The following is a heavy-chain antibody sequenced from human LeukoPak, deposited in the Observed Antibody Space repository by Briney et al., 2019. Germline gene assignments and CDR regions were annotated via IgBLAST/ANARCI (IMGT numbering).Heavy chain of an antibody. V-gene: IGHV1-46*01. J-gene: IGHJ4*02. CDR1: GYTFTSYY. CDR3: ARGQFPDSSGYYFLNY. D-gene: IGHD3-22*01. CDR2: INPSGGST. Sequence: ASVKVSCKASGYTFTSYYMHWVRQAPGQGLEWMGIINPSGGSTSYAQKFQGRVTMTRDMSTSTVYMELSSLRSEDTAVYYCARGQFPDSSGYYFLNYWGQGTLVTVSS.